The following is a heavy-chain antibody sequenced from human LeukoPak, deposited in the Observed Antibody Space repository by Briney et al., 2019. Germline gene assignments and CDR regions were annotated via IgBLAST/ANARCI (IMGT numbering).Heavy chain of an antibody. J-gene: IGHJ5*02. Sequence: GGSLRLSCAGSGFTFNNYDMNWVRQAPGKGLEWISYISISGSTIYYADSVKGRFTVSRHNAKNSLYLQMSSLRVEDTAIYYCARGPPLFDPWGQGTLVTVSS. V-gene: IGHV3-48*03. CDR3: ARGPPLFDP. CDR2: ISISGSTI. CDR1: GFTFNNYD.